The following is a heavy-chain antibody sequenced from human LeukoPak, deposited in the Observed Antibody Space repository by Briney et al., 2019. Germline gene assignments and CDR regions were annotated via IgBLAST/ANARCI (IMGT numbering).Heavy chain of an antibody. CDR2: ISSSSYI. V-gene: IGHV3-21*01. CDR1: GFTFSSYS. Sequence: GGSPRLSCAASGFTFSSYSMNWVRQAPGKGLEWVSSISSSSYIYYADSVKGRFTISRDNAKNSLYLQMNSLRAEDTAVYYCARGSGSYYGEFDYWGQGTLVTVSS. CDR3: ARGSGSYYGEFDY. D-gene: IGHD1-26*01. J-gene: IGHJ4*02.